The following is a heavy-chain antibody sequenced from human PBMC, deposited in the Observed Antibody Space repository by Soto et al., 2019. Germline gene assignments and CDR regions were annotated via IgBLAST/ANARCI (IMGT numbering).Heavy chain of an antibody. V-gene: IGHV3-9*01. CDR2: ICWNSGSI. Sequence: GGSLRLSCAASGFTFDDYAMHWVRQAPGKGLEWVSGICWNSGSIGYSDSVKGRFTIFRDNAKNSLYLQMNSLRAEDTALYYCAKVGTGGVYYYYMDVWGKGTTVTVSS. J-gene: IGHJ6*03. CDR3: AKVGTGGVYYYYMDV. CDR1: GFTFDDYA. D-gene: IGHD1-7*01.